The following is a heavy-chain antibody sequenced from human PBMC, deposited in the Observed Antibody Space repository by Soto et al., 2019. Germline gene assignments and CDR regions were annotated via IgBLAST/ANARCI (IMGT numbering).Heavy chain of an antibody. CDR1: GFSFRTYT. CDR3: AKARCTTTDCYVPDY. Sequence: EVQLSESGGGLVQTGGSLRLPCAASGFSFRTYTMSWVRQAPGKGLEWLSVISGSGGSPSYADSVQGRFVISRDNARNTLYLHMNSLRAEDTAMYYCAKARCTTTDCYVPDYWGRGTLVTVSS. D-gene: IGHD1-26*01. CDR2: ISGSGGSP. J-gene: IGHJ4*02. V-gene: IGHV3-23*01.